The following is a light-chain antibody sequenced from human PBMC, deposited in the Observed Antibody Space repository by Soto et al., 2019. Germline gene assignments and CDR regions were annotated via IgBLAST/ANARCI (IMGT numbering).Light chain of an antibody. CDR3: QVWDSSSEHVV. J-gene: IGLJ2*01. Sequence: SYELTQPPSVSVAPGQTARLTCGGANMRTKRVHWYQQRPGQSPILVLYDDDDRPSGIPERFSGSNSGNTATLTINRVAAGDDGDYYCQVWDSSSEHVVFGGGTKLTVL. V-gene: IGLV3-21*02. CDR2: DDD. CDR1: NMRTKR.